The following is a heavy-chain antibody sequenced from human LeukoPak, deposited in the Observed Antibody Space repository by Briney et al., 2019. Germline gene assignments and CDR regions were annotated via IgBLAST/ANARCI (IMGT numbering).Heavy chain of an antibody. D-gene: IGHD3-10*01. CDR2: IDTSESI. V-gene: IGHV4-4*07. J-gene: IGHJ6*03. CDR1: GGSISTDY. CDR3: ARVKSSTRGPYYHYYMDV. Sequence: PSETLSLTCTVSGGSISTDYWSWLRQPAGKGLEWIGRIDTSESIIYNPSLKSRVTISVDTSKNQLSLKVSSVTAADTAVYYCARVKSSTRGPYYHYYMDVWGKGTTVIVSS.